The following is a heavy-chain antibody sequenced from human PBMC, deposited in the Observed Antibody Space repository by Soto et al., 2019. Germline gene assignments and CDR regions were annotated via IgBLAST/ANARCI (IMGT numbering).Heavy chain of an antibody. CDR1: GFTFSNYG. D-gene: IGHD2-8*01. J-gene: IGHJ6*02. CDR2: VSANNGHT. CDR3: ARDIESVTAKHFFYYYAMDV. V-gene: IGHV1-18*01. Sequence: SVKGSCNASGFTFSNYGLNWVREAPVQGLEWMGWVSANNGHTNYAQNLQGRVSMTTDTSTSTAYMELRGLRFDDTAVYYCARDIESVTAKHFFYYYAMDVWGQGTTVTVSS.